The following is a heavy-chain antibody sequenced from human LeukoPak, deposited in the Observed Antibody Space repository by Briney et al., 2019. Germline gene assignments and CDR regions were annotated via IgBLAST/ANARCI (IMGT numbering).Heavy chain of an antibody. J-gene: IGHJ4*02. D-gene: IGHD3-9*01. CDR3: ARDRDILTGYHSFDY. V-gene: IGHV1/OR15-3*03. CDR1: GDTFTSNY. Sequence: AAVKVSCKAFGDTFTSNYMHWGREAPGQGGEWRGCTSAYNGNTNYSQKLQSRVTITRDTSTSTVYMELSSLRSEDTAVCYCARDRDILTGYHSFDYWGQGTLVTVSS. CDR2: TSAYNGNT.